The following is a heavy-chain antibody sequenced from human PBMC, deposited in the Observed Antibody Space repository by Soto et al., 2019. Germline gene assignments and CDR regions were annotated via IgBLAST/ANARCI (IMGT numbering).Heavy chain of an antibody. CDR2: TYPGDSDT. D-gene: IGHD2-15*01. CDR1: GYSITSSW. Sequence: GESLKISCKGSGYSITSSWIGWVRQMPGKGLEWMGITYPGDSDTRYSPSFQGQVTISADKSISTAYLQWSSLKASETAMYYCAIPITRSDQYYYYYCMGGSGQLNTVT. J-gene: IGHJ6*02. CDR3: AIPITRSDQYYYYYCMGG. V-gene: IGHV5-51*01.